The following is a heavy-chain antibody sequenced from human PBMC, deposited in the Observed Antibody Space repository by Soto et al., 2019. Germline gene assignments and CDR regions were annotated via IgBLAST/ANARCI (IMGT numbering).Heavy chain of an antibody. D-gene: IGHD4-17*01. CDR1: GFTFRSYG. CDR2: IWYDGSNK. V-gene: IGHV3-33*01. CDR3: ARVHYGDYTDALDI. J-gene: IGHJ3*02. Sequence: PGGSLRLSCAASGFTFRSYGMHWVRQAPGKGLEWVAVIWYDGSNKYYADSVKGRFTISRDNSKNTLYLQMNSLRAEGTAVYYCARVHYGDYTDALDIWGQGTMVTVSS.